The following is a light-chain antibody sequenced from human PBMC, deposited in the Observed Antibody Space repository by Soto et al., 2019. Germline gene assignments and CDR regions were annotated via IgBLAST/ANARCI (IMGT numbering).Light chain of an antibody. CDR1: QDISNY. J-gene: IGKJ4*01. V-gene: IGKV1-33*01. CDR2: DAS. CDR3: QQYDNLPLT. Sequence: DLQMTQSPSSLSASVGDRVTITCQASQDISNYLNWYQQKPGKAPKLLIYDASHLETGVPSRFSGSGSGTDFTFTISSLQPEDIATYYCQQYDNLPLTFGGGTKVEIK.